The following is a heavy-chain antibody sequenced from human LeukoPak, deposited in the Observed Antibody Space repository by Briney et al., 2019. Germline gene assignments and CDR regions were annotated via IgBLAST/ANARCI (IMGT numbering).Heavy chain of an antibody. V-gene: IGHV3-48*02. J-gene: IGHJ3*02. CDR1: GFTFSDYS. CDR2: ISISSSVI. D-gene: IGHD1-26*01. CDR3: AREGGGSAFDI. Sequence: GGSLRLSCAASGFTFSDYSMNCVRQAPGEGVVWVSYISISSSVISYADFVRGRFTRSRDRAKHYLYMKMNSIRDEDTDVYYCAREGGGSAFDIWGQGTMVTVSS.